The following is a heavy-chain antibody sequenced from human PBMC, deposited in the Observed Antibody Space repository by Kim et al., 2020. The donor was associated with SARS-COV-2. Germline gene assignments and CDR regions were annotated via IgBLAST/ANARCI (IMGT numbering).Heavy chain of an antibody. CDR3: ATAKSGGYNY. D-gene: IGHD1-26*01. Sequence: TDFAAPVKGRLTKSGDDSKNTLYLQINSLKTEDTAMYYCATAKSGGYNYWGQGTLVTVSS. J-gene: IGHJ4*02. CDR2: T. V-gene: IGHV3-15*01.